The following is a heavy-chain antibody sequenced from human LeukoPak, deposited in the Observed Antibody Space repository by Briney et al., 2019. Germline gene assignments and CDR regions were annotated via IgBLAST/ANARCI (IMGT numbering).Heavy chain of an antibody. CDR3: ARGVPWFRYFDL. CDR2: IGTAGDT. CDR1: GFTFSSYD. Sequence: GGSLRLSCAAPGFTFSSYDMHWVRQATGKGLEWVSAIGTAGDTYYPGSVKGRFTISRENAKNSLYLQMNSLRAGDTAVYYCARGVPWFRYFDLWGRGTLVTVSS. D-gene: IGHD3-10*01. V-gene: IGHV3-13*01. J-gene: IGHJ2*01.